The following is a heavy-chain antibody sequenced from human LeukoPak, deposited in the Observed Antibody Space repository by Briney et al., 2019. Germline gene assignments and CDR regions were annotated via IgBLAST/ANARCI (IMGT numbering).Heavy chain of an antibody. CDR1: GGSISSHY. CDR2: IYYSGST. D-gene: IGHD2-2*01. V-gene: IGHV4-59*11. Sequence: SETLSLTCTVSGGSISSHYWSWIRQPPGKGLEWIGYIYYSGSTNYNPSLKSRVTISVDTSKNQFSLKLSSVTAADTAVYYCARVPGYCSSTSCYPYYIDVWGKGTTVTVSS. J-gene: IGHJ6*03. CDR3: ARVPGYCSSTSCYPYYIDV.